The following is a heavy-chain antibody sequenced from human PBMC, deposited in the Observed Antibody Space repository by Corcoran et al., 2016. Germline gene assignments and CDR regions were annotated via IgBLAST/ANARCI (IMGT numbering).Heavy chain of an antibody. Sequence: EVQLVESGGGLVKPGGSLRLSCAASGFTFSNAWMNWVRQAPGKGLEWVGRIKSKIDGGTTDYAAPVKGRFTISRDDSKNTLYLQMNSLKTEGAAVYYCTTVGYCSSTSCPRGDYWGQGTLVTVSS. CDR2: IKSKIDGGTT. CDR3: TTVGYCSSTSCPRGDY. D-gene: IGHD2-2*01. J-gene: IGHJ4*02. CDR1: GFTFSNAW. V-gene: IGHV3-15*07.